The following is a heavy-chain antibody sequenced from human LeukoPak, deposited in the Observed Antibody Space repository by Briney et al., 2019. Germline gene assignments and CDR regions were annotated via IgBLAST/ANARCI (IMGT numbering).Heavy chain of an antibody. V-gene: IGHV4-61*02. D-gene: IGHD1-26*01. Sequence: PSETLSLTCTVSGGSISSGSYYWSWIRQPAGKGLEWIGRIYTSGSTNYNPSLKSRVTMSVDTSKNQFSLKLSSVTAADTAVYYCAREIGGSYYVFDYWGQGTLVTVSS. J-gene: IGHJ4*02. CDR3: AREIGGSYYVFDY. CDR2: IYTSGST. CDR1: GGSISSGSYY.